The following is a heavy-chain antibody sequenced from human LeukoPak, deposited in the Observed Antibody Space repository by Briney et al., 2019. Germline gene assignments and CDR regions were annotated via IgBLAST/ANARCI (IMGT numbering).Heavy chain of an antibody. D-gene: IGHD2-2*01. CDR3: ARALVVPAAMDAFDI. Sequence: GGSLGLSCAASGFTFSSYWMHWVRQAPGKGLVWVSRINSDGSSTSYADSVKGRFTISRDNAKNTLYLQMNSLRAEDTAVYYCARALVVPAAMDAFDIWGQGTMVTVSS. J-gene: IGHJ3*02. V-gene: IGHV3-74*01. CDR2: INSDGSST. CDR1: GFTFSSYW.